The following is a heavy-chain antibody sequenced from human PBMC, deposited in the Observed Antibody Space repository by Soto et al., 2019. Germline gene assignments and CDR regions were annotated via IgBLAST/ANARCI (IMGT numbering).Heavy chain of an antibody. CDR2: ICVNGNAVAS. CDR3: ARGGDISGRGGGLSWYDP. CDR1: GGSVTSGLW. V-gene: IGHV4-4*02. Sequence: QVQLQESGPGLVKPSETLSLTCAVSGGSVTSGLWWTWVRQSPGKGLEWVAAICVNGNAVASRYNPSLAGRVTLSFDSPKNHASLKMMSVTAADTAMYYCARGGDISGRGGGLSWYDPWGQGILVTVSS. D-gene: IGHD6-19*01. J-gene: IGHJ5*02.